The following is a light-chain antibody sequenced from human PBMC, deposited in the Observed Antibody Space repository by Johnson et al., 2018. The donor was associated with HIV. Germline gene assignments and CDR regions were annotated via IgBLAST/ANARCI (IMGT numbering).Light chain of an antibody. J-gene: IGLJ1*01. CDR3: ATWDSSLGAHYV. Sequence: QSVLTQSPSVSAAPGQKVTISCSGSTSNIGNNYVSWYQHLPGTAPKLLICENNKRPSGIPDRFSASKSGTSATLDITGLQTGDEADYYCATWDSSLGAHYVFGTGTKVTVL. CDR2: ENN. CDR1: TSNIGNNY. V-gene: IGLV1-51*02.